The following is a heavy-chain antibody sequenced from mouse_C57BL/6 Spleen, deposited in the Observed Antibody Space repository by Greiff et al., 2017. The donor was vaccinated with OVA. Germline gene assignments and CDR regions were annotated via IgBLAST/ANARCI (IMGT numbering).Heavy chain of an antibody. CDR2: IDPENGDT. V-gene: IGHV14-4*01. J-gene: IGHJ1*03. D-gene: IGHD1-1*01. CDR3: TTSDYGSSYEYFDV. CDR1: GFNIKDDY. Sequence: EVQLQQSGAELVRPGASVKLSCTASGFNIKDDYMHWVKQRPEQGLEWIGWIDPENGDTEYASKFQGKATITADTSSNTAYLQLSSLTSEDTAVYYCTTSDYGSSYEYFDVWGTGTTGTVSS.